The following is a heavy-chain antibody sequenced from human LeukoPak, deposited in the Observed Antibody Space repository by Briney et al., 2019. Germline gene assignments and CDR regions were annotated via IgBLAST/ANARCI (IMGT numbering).Heavy chain of an antibody. CDR3: ARELVDCSSTSCPRCYYYYMDV. CDR2: IYYSGST. J-gene: IGHJ6*03. CDR1: GGSISSGDYY. V-gene: IGHV4-30-4*08. Sequence: SQTLSLTCTVSGGSISSGDYYWSWIRQPPGKGLEWIGYIYYSGSTYYNPSLRSRVTISVDTSKNQFSLKLSSETAADTAVYYCARELVDCSSTSCPRCYYYYMDVWGKGTTVTVSS. D-gene: IGHD2-2*01.